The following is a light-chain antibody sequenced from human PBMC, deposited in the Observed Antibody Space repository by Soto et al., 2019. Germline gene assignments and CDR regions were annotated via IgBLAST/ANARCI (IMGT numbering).Light chain of an antibody. CDR2: DAS. J-gene: IGKJ5*01. Sequence: DIQMTQSPSTLSASVGDRVTITCRASQSISTWLAWYQQKPGKAPKLLIYDASSLESGVPSRFSGSGSGTEFTLTISSLQPEDFASYYCQQYNSYPTFGQGTRLEIK. CDR3: QQYNSYPT. CDR1: QSISTW. V-gene: IGKV1-5*01.